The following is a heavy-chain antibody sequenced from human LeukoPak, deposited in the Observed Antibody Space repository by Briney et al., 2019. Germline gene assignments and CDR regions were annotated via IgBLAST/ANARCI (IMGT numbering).Heavy chain of an antibody. CDR3: ARDDILTGYSY. V-gene: IGHV1-2*02. D-gene: IGHD3-9*01. CDR2: INPDSGGT. CDR1: GYTFSGYY. J-gene: IGHJ4*02. Sequence: ASVKVSCKASGYTFSGYYMYWVRQAPGQGLEWMGWINPDSGGTNYAQKFQGRVTMTRDTSISTAYMELSRLRSDDTAVYYCARDDILTGYSYWGQGTLVTVSS.